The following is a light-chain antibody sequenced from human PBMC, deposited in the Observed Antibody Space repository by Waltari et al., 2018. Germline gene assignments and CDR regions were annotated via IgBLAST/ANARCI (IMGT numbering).Light chain of an antibody. V-gene: IGKV2-30*02. Sequence: DVEMTQSPLSLPITPGQPASISCRSSQSLVHSDGNTYLSWYQQKPGQPPRLLIYKVSKRDSGVPERFSGSGAGTDFTHKISRVEAEDVGVYYCGKGTHWTPYSFGQGTKVEIK. CDR1: QSLVHSDGNTY. J-gene: IGKJ2*03. CDR2: KVS. CDR3: GKGTHWTPYS.